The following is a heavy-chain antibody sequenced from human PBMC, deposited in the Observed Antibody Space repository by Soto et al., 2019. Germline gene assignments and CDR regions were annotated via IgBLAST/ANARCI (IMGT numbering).Heavy chain of an antibody. J-gene: IGHJ6*02. D-gene: IGHD3-22*01. V-gene: IGHV4-59*01. CDR2: IYYSGST. Sequence: PSETLSLTCTVSGGSISSYYWSWIRQPPGKGLERIGYIYYSGSTNYNPSLKSRVTISVDTSKNQFSLKLSSVTAADTAVYYCARGGLGLYYYDSSGYPYYYYGMDVWGQGTTVTVSS. CDR3: ARGGLGLYYYDSSGYPYYYYGMDV. CDR1: GGSISSYY.